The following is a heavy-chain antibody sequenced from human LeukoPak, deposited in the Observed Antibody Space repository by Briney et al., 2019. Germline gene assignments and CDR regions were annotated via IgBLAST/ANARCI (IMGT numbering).Heavy chain of an antibody. Sequence: GGSLRLSCAASGFTFSSNAMSWVRQAPGKGLEWVSAISGSGGSTYYADSVKGRFTISRDNSKNTLYLQMNSLRAEATAVYYCAKDPVGITMIPWGQGTLVTVSS. CDR1: GFTFSSNA. CDR3: AKDPVGITMIP. V-gene: IGHV3-23*01. J-gene: IGHJ5*02. CDR2: ISGSGGST. D-gene: IGHD3-22*01.